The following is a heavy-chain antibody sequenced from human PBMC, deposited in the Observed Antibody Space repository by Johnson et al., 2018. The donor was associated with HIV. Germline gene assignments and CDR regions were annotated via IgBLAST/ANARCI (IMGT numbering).Heavy chain of an antibody. CDR3: AKVVTSSSSWQDDAFDI. CDR1: GFTFSTYG. V-gene: IGHV3-33*06. J-gene: IGHJ3*02. CDR2: IWYDGREK. D-gene: IGHD6-13*01. Sequence: QVQVVESGGGVVQPGRSLRLSCAASGFTFSTYGMHWVRQAPGKGLEWVALIWYDGREKDYADSVKGRFTFSRDTSKNTRDLEMNSLGVEDTAVYYCAKVVTSSSSWQDDAFDIWGQGTVVTVSS.